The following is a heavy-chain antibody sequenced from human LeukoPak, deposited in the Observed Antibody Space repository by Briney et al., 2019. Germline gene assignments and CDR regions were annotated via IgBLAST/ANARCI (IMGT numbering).Heavy chain of an antibody. D-gene: IGHD3-10*01. J-gene: IGHJ5*02. CDR1: GYTFTSYA. CDR3: AREKSVVRGVITKYNWFDP. Sequence: ASVKVSCKASGYTFTSYAMHWVRQAPGQRLEWMGWINAGNGNTKYSQKFQGRVTITRDTSASTAYMELSSLRSEDTAVYHCAREKSVVRGVITKYNWFDPWGQGTLVTVSS. CDR2: INAGNGNT. V-gene: IGHV1-3*01.